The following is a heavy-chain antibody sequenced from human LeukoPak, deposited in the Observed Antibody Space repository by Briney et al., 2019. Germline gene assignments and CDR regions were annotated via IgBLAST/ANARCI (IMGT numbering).Heavy chain of an antibody. CDR2: VDYSADST. CDR3: ARNSGWYGVS. V-gene: IGHV3-23*01. D-gene: IGHD6-19*01. J-gene: IGHJ1*01. CDR1: GGSISSSSYY. Sequence: ETLSLTCTVSGGSISSSSYYWGWIRQAPGKGLEWVSSVDYSADSTHYADSVMGRFTISRDNSKNTLYLQLNSLSADDTAVYYCARNSGWYGVSWGQGTLVTVSS.